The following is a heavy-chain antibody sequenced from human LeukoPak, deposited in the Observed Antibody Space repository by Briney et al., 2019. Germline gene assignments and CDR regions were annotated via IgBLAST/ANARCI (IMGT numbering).Heavy chain of an antibody. V-gene: IGHV3-7*01. Sequence: PGGSLRLSCAASGFTFSSYWMSWVSQAPGKGLEWVANIKQDGSEKYYVDSVKGRFTISRDNAKNSLYLQMNSLRAEDTAVYYCARDKIVGATYFGYWGQGTLVTVSS. D-gene: IGHD1-26*01. CDR2: IKQDGSEK. CDR1: GFTFSSYW. J-gene: IGHJ4*02. CDR3: ARDKIVGATYFGY.